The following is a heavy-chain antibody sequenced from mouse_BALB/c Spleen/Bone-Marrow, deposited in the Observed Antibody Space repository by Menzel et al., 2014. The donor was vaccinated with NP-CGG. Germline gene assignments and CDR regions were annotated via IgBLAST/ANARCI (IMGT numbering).Heavy chain of an antibody. J-gene: IGHJ4*01. V-gene: IGHV1-9*01. D-gene: IGHD2-14*01. CDR3: ARSKVLYAMDY. CDR1: GYTFSSYW. Sequence: QVQLKHSGAELMKPGASVKIFCKATGYTFSSYWIEWVKQRPGHGLEWIGEILPGNGSTNYNEKFKGKATFTAETSSNTAYMQLSSLTSEDSAVYYCARSKVLYAMDYWGQGTSVTVSS. CDR2: ILPGNGST.